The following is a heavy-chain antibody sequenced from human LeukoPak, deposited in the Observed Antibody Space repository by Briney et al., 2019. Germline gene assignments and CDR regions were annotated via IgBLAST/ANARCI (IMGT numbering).Heavy chain of an antibody. D-gene: IGHD3-3*01. CDR3: ARVGLDFIYYFDS. CDR2: ISRSNFI. CDR1: GFTFSSYG. Sequence: GRSLRLSCAASGFTFSSYGMNWVRQAPGKGLEWVSSISRSNFIYYADSVKGRFTISRDNAKNSLYLRMNSLRVEDTAVYFCARVGLDFIYYFDSWGQGTLVTVSS. J-gene: IGHJ4*02. V-gene: IGHV3-21*01.